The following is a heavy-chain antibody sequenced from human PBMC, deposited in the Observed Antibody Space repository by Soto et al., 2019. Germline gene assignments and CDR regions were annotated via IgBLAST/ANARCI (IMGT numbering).Heavy chain of an antibody. V-gene: IGHV5-51*01. CDR3: ARGGVSTRTFDY. D-gene: IGHD3-3*01. CDR2: IYPSDSDA. Sequence: GESLKISCKGSGYNFAGYWIAWVRQMPGKGLELMGIIYPSDSDARYRPSFQGQVTISADKSISSAYLQWSSLRASDTAMYYCARGGVSTRTFDYWGQGALVTVSS. J-gene: IGHJ4*02. CDR1: GYNFAGYW.